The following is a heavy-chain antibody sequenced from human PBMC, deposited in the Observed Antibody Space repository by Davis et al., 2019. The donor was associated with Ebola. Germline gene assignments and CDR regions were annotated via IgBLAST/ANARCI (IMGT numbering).Heavy chain of an antibody. J-gene: IGHJ4*02. CDR3: ASGLDY. Sequence: PGGSLRLSCAASGFTFSSYNMNWVRQAPGKGLEWVSTISKSSSYIYHADSVKGRFTISRDNAKNSLYLQMNSLRAEDTAVYYCASGLDYWGQGTLVTVSS. CDR2: ISKSSSYI. V-gene: IGHV3-21*06. CDR1: GFTFSSYN.